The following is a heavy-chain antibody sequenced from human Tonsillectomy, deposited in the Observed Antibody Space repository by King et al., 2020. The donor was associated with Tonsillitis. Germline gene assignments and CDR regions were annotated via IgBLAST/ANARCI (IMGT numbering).Heavy chain of an antibody. Sequence: VQLVESGGGLIQPGGSLRLSCAASGFTVSFNYMSWVRQAPGKGLEWVSIIYSGGSTYYADSVKGRFTISSDNSKNTLYLQMNSLRAEDTAVYYCARDVAAAGFLWDWGQGTLVTVSS. CDR1: GFTVSFNY. CDR3: ARDVAAAGFLWD. CDR2: IYSGGST. V-gene: IGHV3-53*01. D-gene: IGHD6-13*01. J-gene: IGHJ4*02.